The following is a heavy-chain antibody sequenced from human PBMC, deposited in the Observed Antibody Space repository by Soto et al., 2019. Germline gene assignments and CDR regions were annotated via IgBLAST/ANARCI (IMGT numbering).Heavy chain of an antibody. Sequence: QVQLQESGPGLVKPSETLSLTCTVSGGSISSYYWSWIRQPPGKGLEWIGYIYYSGSTNYNPSLKSRVTISVDTSKTQFSLKLSSVTAADTAVYYCARESTIFGVAEEYYYMDVWGKGTTVTVSS. D-gene: IGHD3-3*01. CDR2: IYYSGST. CDR3: ARESTIFGVAEEYYYMDV. V-gene: IGHV4-59*01. J-gene: IGHJ6*03. CDR1: GGSISSYY.